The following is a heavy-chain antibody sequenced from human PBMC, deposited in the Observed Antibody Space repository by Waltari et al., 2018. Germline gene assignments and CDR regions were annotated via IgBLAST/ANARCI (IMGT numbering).Heavy chain of an antibody. J-gene: IGHJ3*02. D-gene: IGHD1-1*01. Sequence: EVQLVESGGGLVQPGGSLRHSCAASGFTFSSYGMYWVRQAPGKGLVWVSRITSDGSTMYADSVKGRFTISRDNAKKTVYLQMNSLRVEDTAVYYCARGGTGAFDIWGQGTKVTVSS. CDR1: GFTFSSYG. CDR2: ITSDGST. V-gene: IGHV3-74*03. CDR3: ARGGTGAFDI.